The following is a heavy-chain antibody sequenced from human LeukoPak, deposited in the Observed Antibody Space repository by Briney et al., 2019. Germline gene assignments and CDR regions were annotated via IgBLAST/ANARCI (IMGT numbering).Heavy chain of an antibody. V-gene: IGHV1-18*01. CDR1: GYTFTSYG. D-gene: IGHD3-22*01. J-gene: IGHJ4*02. CDR3: ARANHQYYYDSSGYYPTPTFDY. CDR2: ISAYNGNT. Sequence: EASVKASCKASGYTFTSYGISWVRQAPGQGLEWMGWISAYNGNTNYAQKLQGRVTMTTDTSTSTAYMELRSLRSDDTAVYYCARANHQYYYDSSGYYPTPTFDYWGQGTLVTVSS.